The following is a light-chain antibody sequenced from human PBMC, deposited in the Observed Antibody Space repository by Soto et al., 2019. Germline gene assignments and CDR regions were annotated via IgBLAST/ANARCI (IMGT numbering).Light chain of an antibody. V-gene: IGLV2-14*03. CDR1: STHVGAYDY. CDR2: YVD. Sequence: SCSGSSTHVGAYDYVPCYLQYPYKAPQLLIYYVDHRPSGVSSRFSGSKSGNTASLTISGLQAEDEGDYYCCSYADSSIYFFGTGTKVTVL. CDR3: CSYADSSIYF. J-gene: IGLJ1*01.